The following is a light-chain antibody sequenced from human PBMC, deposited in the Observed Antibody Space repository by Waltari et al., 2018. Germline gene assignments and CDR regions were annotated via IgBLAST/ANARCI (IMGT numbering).Light chain of an antibody. Sequence: SYELTQPPSVSVSPGQTASITCPGDKLGDKYACWYQQKPGQSPVLVIYQDSKRPSGFPGRFSGSNSGNTATLTISGTQAMDEADYYCQAWDSSTAVFGGGTKLTVL. V-gene: IGLV3-1*01. CDR2: QDS. J-gene: IGLJ2*01. CDR1: KLGDKY. CDR3: QAWDSSTAV.